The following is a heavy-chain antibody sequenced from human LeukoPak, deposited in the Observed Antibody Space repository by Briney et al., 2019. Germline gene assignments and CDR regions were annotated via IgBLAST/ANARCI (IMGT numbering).Heavy chain of an antibody. J-gene: IGHJ4*02. V-gene: IGHV1-69*05. CDR1: GGTFSSYA. CDR3: AREGPPLTIFDRRYFDY. CDR2: IIPIFGTA. D-gene: IGHD3-3*01. Sequence: SVKVSCKTSGGTFSSYAISWVRQAPGQGLEWMGGIIPIFGTANYAQKFQGRVTITTDESTSTAYMELSSLRSEDTAVYYCAREGPPLTIFDRRYFDYWGQGTLVTVSS.